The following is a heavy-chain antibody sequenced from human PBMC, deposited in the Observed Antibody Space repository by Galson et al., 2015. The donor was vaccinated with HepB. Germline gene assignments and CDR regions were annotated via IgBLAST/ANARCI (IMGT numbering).Heavy chain of an antibody. CDR1: GYTFTSYG. J-gene: IGHJ4*02. V-gene: IGHV1-18*04. D-gene: IGHD4-23*01. CDR2: ISAYNGNT. CDR3: ARVPHVKVGGGNSVVVGLIDY. Sequence: SVKVSCKASGYTFTSYGISWVRQAPGQGLEWMGWISAYNGNTSYAQKLQGRVTMTTDTSTSTAYMELRSLRSDDTAVYYCARVPHVKVGGGNSVVVGLIDYWGQGTLVTVSS.